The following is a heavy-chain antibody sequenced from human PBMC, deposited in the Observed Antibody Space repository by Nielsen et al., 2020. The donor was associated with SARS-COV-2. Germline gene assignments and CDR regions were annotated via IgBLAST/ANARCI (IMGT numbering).Heavy chain of an antibody. J-gene: IGHJ4*02. Sequence: GGSLRLSCTVSGFSVSSNHMNWVRQAPGKGLEWVSVVYRGGSTYYADSAKGRFTISRDSSKNTLYLQMNSLRDEDTALYFCARDVAGDGYSSFDYWGQGTLVTVSS. CDR2: VYRGGST. CDR1: GFSVSSNH. CDR3: ARDVAGDGYSSFDY. D-gene: IGHD5-24*01. V-gene: IGHV3-53*01.